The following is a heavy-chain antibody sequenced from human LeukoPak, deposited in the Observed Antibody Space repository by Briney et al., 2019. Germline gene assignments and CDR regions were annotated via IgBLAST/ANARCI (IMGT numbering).Heavy chain of an antibody. V-gene: IGHV4-34*01. CDR1: GGSFSGYY. J-gene: IGHJ4*02. CDR2: INHSGGT. Sequence: SETLSLTCAVYGGSFSGYYWRWIRQPPGKGLEWIGEINHSGGTNYNPSLKSRVTISVDTSKNQFSLKLSSVTAADTAVYYCARGRTYYYDSSGPESGYWGQGTLVTVSS. D-gene: IGHD3-22*01. CDR3: ARGRTYYYDSSGPESGY.